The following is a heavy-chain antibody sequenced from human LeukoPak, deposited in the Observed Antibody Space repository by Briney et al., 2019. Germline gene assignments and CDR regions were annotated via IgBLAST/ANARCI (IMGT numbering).Heavy chain of an antibody. CDR2: INPSGGST. V-gene: IGHV1-46*02. CDR3: ASLDSSSWYE. J-gene: IGHJ4*02. CDR1: GYTFNSYG. Sequence: ASVNVSCKASGYTFNSYGVTWVRQAPGQGLEWMGIINPSGGSTSYAQKFQGRVTMTRDTSTSTVYMELSSLRSEDTAVYYCASLDSSSWYEWGQGTLVTVSS. D-gene: IGHD6-13*01.